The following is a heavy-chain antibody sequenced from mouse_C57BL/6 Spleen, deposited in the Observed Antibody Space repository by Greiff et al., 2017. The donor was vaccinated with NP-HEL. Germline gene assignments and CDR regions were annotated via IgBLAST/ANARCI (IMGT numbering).Heavy chain of an antibody. J-gene: IGHJ4*01. Sequence: EVQGVESGGGLVKPGGSLKLSCAASGFTFSDYGMHWVRQAPEKGLEWVAYISRGSSTIYYADKVKGRSTISRDNAKTTLFLQKTSLRSEDTAMYYCARGDGYYYAMDYWGQGTSVTVSS. CDR1: GFTFSDYG. CDR2: ISRGSSTI. V-gene: IGHV5-17*01. CDR3: ARGDGYYYAMDY. D-gene: IGHD2-3*01.